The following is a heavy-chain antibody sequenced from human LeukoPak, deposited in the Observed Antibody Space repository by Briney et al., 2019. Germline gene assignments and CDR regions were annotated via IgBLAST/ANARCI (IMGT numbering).Heavy chain of an antibody. D-gene: IGHD1-26*01. CDR3: ALAGGELAGMIDY. CDR1: GDSVRSFH. J-gene: IGHJ4*02. Sequence: PSETLSLTCTVSGDSVRSFHWSWIRQPPGKGLEWIGHMYYSGSTNYNPSLKSRVSMSVDTSKNQFSLRLSSVTAADTAVYYCALAGGELAGMIDYWGQGTLVTVSS. CDR2: MYYSGST. V-gene: IGHV4-59*02.